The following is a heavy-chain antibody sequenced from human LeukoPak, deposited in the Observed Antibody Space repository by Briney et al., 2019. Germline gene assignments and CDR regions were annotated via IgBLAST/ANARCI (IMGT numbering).Heavy chain of an antibody. CDR2: MNPNSGNT. D-gene: IGHD3-10*01. J-gene: IGHJ4*02. CDR3: ARGQKSALTYGSGTYAYYFDY. V-gene: IGHV1-8*01. Sequence: ASVKVSCKASGYTFSSYDINGVRQATGQGLEWMGWMNPNSGNTGYAQKFQGRVTMTRNTSISTAYMELSSLRSEDTAVYYCARGQKSALTYGSGTYAYYFDYWGQGTLVTVSS. CDR1: GYTFSSYD.